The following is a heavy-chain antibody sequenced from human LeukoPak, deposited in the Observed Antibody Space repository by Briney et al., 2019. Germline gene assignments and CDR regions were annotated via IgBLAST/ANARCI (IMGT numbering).Heavy chain of an antibody. J-gene: IGHJ2*01. V-gene: IGHV1-2*02. CDR3: AKDGSGWFREVYWYFDL. CDR1: GYTFTGYY. CDR2: INPNSGGT. D-gene: IGHD6-19*01. Sequence: ASVKVSCKASGYTFTGYYMHWVRQAPGQGLEWMGWINPNSGGTNYAQKFQGRVTMTRDTSISTAYMELSRLRSDDTAVYYCAKDGSGWFREVYWYFDLWGRGTLVTVSS.